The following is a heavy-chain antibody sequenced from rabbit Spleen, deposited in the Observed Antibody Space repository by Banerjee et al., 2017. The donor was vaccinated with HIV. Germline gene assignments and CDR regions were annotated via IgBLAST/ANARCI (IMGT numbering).Heavy chain of an antibody. CDR3: ARAIVPWLGLTRLDL. V-gene: IGHV1S47*01. CDR2: IYPSHGTT. CDR1: GFPFSEKA. D-gene: IGHD4-1*01. Sequence: QEQLVESGGGLVKPGASLTLTCEASGFPFSEKAVMCWVRQAPGKGLEWIATIYPSHGTTDYGNWVSGRFTVSLDNAQNTVFLQMTSLTAADTATYFCARAIVPWLGLTRLDLWGQGTLVTVS. J-gene: IGHJ3*01.